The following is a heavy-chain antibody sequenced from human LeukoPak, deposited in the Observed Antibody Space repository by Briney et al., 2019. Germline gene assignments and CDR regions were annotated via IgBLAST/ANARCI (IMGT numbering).Heavy chain of an antibody. D-gene: IGHD3-22*01. CDR2: ISAYNGNT. V-gene: IGHV1-18*01. CDR3: ARGGSYYDSSGYPYYYYMDV. J-gene: IGHJ6*03. Sequence: ASVKVSCKASGYTFTSYGISWVRQAPGQGLEWMGWISAYNGNTNYAQKLQGRVTMTTDTSTSTAYMELRSLRSDDTAVYYCARGGSYYDSSGYPYYYYMDVWGKGTTVTVSS. CDR1: GYTFTSYG.